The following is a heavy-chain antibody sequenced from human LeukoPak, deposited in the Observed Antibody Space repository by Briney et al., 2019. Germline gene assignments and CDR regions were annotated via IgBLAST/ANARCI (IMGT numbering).Heavy chain of an antibody. CDR2: IDPNSGGT. Sequence: ASVKVSCKASGYTFTGYYMHWVRQAPGQGLEWMGWIDPNSGGTNYAQKFQGRVTMTRDTSISTAYMELSRLRSDDTAVYYCARVSRYSGYDYYFPYYFDYWGQGTLVTVSS. CDR1: GYTFTGYY. V-gene: IGHV1-2*02. J-gene: IGHJ4*02. D-gene: IGHD5-12*01. CDR3: ARVSRYSGYDYYFPYYFDY.